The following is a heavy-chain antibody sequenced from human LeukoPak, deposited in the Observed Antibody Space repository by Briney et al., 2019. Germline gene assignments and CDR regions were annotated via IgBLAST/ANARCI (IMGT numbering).Heavy chain of an antibody. Sequence: VSGISWNSGSIGYADSVKGRFTISRDNAKNSLYLQMNSLRAEDTALYYCAKDMDGGFDYWGQGTLVTVSS. V-gene: IGHV3-9*01. D-gene: IGHD3-16*01. J-gene: IGHJ4*02. CDR2: ISWNSGSI. CDR3: AKDMDGGFDY.